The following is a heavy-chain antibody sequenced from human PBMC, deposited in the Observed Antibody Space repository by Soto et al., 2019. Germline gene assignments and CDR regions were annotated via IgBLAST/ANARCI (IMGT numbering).Heavy chain of an antibody. CDR2: TYYRSKRYN. V-gene: IGHV6-1*01. D-gene: IGHD2-2*01. J-gene: IGHJ6*03. CDR1: GDSVSSNSAA. CDR3: ARLLWGVYCSSTSCTYYYYYMDV. Sequence: PSQTLSLTCAISGDSVSSNSAAWNWIRQSPSRGLEWLGRTYYRSKRYNDYAVSVKSRITINPDTSKNQFSLQLNSVTPEDTAVYYCARLLWGVYCSSTSCTYYYYYMDVWGKGTTVTVSS.